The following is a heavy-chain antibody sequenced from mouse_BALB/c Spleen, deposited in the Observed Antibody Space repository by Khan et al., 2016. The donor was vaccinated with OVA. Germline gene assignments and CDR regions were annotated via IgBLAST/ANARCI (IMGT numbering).Heavy chain of an antibody. CDR1: GFTFSSYG. V-gene: IGHV5-6*01. Sequence: EVELVESGGDLVKPGGSLKLSCAASGFTFSSYGMSWVRQTPDKRLEWVATISSGGSYNYYPDSVKGRFTISRDTAKNTLYLPLSSLSAADTAMYYCASPYGNYQYFDVWGAGTTVTVSS. CDR3: ASPYGNYQYFDV. D-gene: IGHD2-10*02. CDR2: ISSGGSYN. J-gene: IGHJ1*01.